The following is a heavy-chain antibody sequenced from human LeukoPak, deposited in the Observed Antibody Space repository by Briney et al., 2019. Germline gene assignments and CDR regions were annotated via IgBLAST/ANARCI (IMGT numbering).Heavy chain of an antibody. CDR2: LDPEDGET. CDR1: GYTLTELS. D-gene: IGHD5-12*01. CDR3: ARSQIVATGKRVYYMDV. Sequence: ASVKVSCKVSGYTLTELSMHWVRQAPGKGLEWMGGLDPEDGETIYAQKFQGRVTMTEDTSTDTAYMELSSLRAEDTAVYYCARSQIVATGKRVYYMDVWGKGTTVTISS. V-gene: IGHV1-24*01. J-gene: IGHJ6*03.